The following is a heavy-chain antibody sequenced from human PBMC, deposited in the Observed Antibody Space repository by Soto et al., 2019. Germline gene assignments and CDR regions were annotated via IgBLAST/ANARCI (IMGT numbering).Heavy chain of an antibody. CDR1: GYSFTSYW. V-gene: IGHV5-10-1*01. J-gene: IGHJ4*02. CDR3: ARHYDILTGYATYPHDY. CDR2: IDPSDSYT. D-gene: IGHD3-9*01. Sequence: GESLKISCKGSGYSFTSYWISWVRQMPGKGLEWMGRIDPSDSYTNYSPSFQGHVTISADKSISTAYLQWSSLKASDTAMYYCARHYDILTGYATYPHDYWAQGALVTVSS.